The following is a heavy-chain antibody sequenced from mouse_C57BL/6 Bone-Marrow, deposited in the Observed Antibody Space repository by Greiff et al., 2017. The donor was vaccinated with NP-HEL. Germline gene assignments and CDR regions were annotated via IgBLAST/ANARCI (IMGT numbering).Heavy chain of an antibody. CDR3: ARRCSGNYEYFDD. J-gene: IGHJ1*03. Sequence: QVQLQQPGAELVKPGASVKLSCKASGYNFTSYWMHWVKQRPGQGLEWIGMIHPNSGNTNYNEKFKSKATLTVDKSSSTAYMQLSSLTSEDSAVYYCARRCSGNYEYFDDWGKGTTVTVSS. D-gene: IGHD2-1*01. V-gene: IGHV1-64*01. CDR1: GYNFTSYW. CDR2: IHPNSGNT.